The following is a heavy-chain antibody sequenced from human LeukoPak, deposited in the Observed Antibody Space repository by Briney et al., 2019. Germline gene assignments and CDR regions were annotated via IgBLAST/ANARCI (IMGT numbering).Heavy chain of an antibody. CDR1: GGSFSGYY. CDR3: ARGYFDFDY. J-gene: IGHJ4*02. V-gene: IGHV4-34*01. Sequence: SETLSLTCAVYGGSFSGYYWSWIRQPPGKGLEWIGEINHSGSTNYNPSLKSRVTISVDTSKNQFSLRLSSVTAADTAVYYCARGYFDFDYWGQGTLVTVSS. CDR2: INHSGST. D-gene: IGHD2-21*01.